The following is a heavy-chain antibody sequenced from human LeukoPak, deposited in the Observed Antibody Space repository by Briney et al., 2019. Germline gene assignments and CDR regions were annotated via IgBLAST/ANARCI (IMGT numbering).Heavy chain of an antibody. J-gene: IGHJ6*02. CDR3: ARDSYIVVVPAAIQSDYYYGMDV. V-gene: IGHV3-30-3*01. CDR1: GFTFSSYA. CDR2: ISYDGSNK. Sequence: GGSLRLSCVASGFTFSSYAMHWVRQAPGKGLGWVAVISYDGSNKYYADSVKGRFTISRDNSKNTLYLQMNSLRAEDTAVYYCARDSYIVVVPAAIQSDYYYGMDVWGQGTTVTVSS. D-gene: IGHD2-2*01.